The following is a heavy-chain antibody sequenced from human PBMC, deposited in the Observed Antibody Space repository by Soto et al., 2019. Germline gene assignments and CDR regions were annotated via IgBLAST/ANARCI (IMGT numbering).Heavy chain of an antibody. V-gene: IGHV3-48*03. CDR1: GFTFSIHE. CDR3: AREGRVGGIDY. D-gene: IGHD6-19*01. CDR2: ISSIGVAT. J-gene: IGHJ4*02. Sequence: GGYLRLSCAASGFTFSIHEMNWVRQAPGKGLEWVSYISSIGVATYYADSVKGRFTISRDNAKNSLYLQMNSLRAEDTAVYYCAREGRVGGIDYCGKGT.